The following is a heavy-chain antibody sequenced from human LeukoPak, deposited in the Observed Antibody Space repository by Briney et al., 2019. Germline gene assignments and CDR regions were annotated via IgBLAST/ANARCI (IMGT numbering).Heavy chain of an antibody. J-gene: IGHJ4*02. CDR2: IYTSGST. V-gene: IGHV4-61*02. D-gene: IGHD5-18*01. CDR3: ARGVDTAVVWEYYFDY. Sequence: PSQTLSLTCTVSGGSISSGSYYWSWIRQPAGKGLEWIGRIYTSGSTDYNPSLKSRVTMSVDTSKNQFSLRLSSVTAADTAVYYCARGVDTAVVWEYYFDYWGQGTLVTVSS. CDR1: GGSISSGSYY.